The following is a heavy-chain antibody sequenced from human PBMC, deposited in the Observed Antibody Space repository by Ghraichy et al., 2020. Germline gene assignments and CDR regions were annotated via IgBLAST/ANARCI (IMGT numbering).Heavy chain of an antibody. CDR3: TRSFDV. J-gene: IGHJ2*01. V-gene: IGHV4-59*08. CDR1: GGSISSYY. Sequence: SETLSLTCTVSGGSISSYYWNWFRQPPGKGLEWIGDIYYSGSTNYNPSLKSRVTISVDMSKSQFSLKLSSVTAADTAVYYCTRSFDVWGRGTLVTVSS. CDR2: IYYSGST.